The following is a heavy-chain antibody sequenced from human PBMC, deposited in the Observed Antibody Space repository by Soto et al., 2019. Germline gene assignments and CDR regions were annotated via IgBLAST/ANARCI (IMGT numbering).Heavy chain of an antibody. CDR1: GGSISSSSSY. CDR3: VTTRGIAVGGSFDH. Sequence: SETLSLTCTVSGGSISSSSSYWGWVRQPPGKGLEWMATIYSGSTYQNPSLKSRVTISVDTSKNQFSLKLSSVAAPDTAIYYCVTTRGIAVGGSFDHWGQGTLVTVPQ. J-gene: IGHJ5*02. V-gene: IGHV4-39*01. D-gene: IGHD6-13*01. CDR2: IYSGST.